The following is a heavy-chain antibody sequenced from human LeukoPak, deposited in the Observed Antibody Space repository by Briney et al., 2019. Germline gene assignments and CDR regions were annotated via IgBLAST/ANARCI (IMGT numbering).Heavy chain of an antibody. V-gene: IGHV5-51*01. CDR3: ARHASIPGKEFDY. CDR2: IYPGDSDT. Sequence: GESLKISCKVSGYSFTSYWIGWGRQIPGKGLEWKGIIYPGDSDTRYSPSFQGQVNISADKSISTAYLQWSSLKASDTAMYYCARHASIPGKEFDYWGQGTLVTVSS. CDR1: GYSFTSYW. J-gene: IGHJ4*02. D-gene: IGHD1-20*01.